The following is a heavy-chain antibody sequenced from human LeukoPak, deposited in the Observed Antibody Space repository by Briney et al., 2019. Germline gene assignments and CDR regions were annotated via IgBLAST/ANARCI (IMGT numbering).Heavy chain of an antibody. J-gene: IGHJ4*02. CDR1: GFTFSSYW. CDR3: ARDHILWFGELFDY. Sequence: PGGSLRLSCAASGFTFSSYWMSWVRQAPGKGLEWVANIKQDGSEKYYVDSVKGRFTISRDNAKNSLYLQMNSLRAEDTAVHYCARDHILWFGELFDYWGQGTLVTVSS. D-gene: IGHD3-10*01. V-gene: IGHV3-7*04. CDR2: IKQDGSEK.